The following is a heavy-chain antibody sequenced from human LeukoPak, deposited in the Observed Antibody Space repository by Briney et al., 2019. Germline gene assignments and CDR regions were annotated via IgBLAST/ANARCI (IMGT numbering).Heavy chain of an antibody. CDR2: ISGSGGST. CDR3: ARLTMGYFDY. D-gene: IGHD3-10*01. Sequence: GGSLRLSCAASGFTFSSYAMSWVRQAPGKGLEWVSAISGSGGSTYYADSVKGRFTISRDNAKNSLYLQMNSLRAEDTAVYYCARLTMGYFDYWGQGTLVTVSS. CDR1: GFTFSSYA. J-gene: IGHJ4*02. V-gene: IGHV3-23*01.